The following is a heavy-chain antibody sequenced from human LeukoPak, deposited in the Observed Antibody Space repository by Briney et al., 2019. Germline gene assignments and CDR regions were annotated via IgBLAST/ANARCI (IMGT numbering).Heavy chain of an antibody. CDR1: GFTFSNAW. V-gene: IGHV3-11*03. Sequence: GGSLRLSCAASGFTFSNAWMSWVRQAPGKGLEWISSISSSSGSTNYVADSVKARFNISRDNAKHALYLQMNSQRAEDTCVYYCARGHGNIALWGQGTMVTVSS. CDR2: ISSSSGST. J-gene: IGHJ4*02. D-gene: IGHD2/OR15-2a*01. CDR3: ARGHGNIAL.